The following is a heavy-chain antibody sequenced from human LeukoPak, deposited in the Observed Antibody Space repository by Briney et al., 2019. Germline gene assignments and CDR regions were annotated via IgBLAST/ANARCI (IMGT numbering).Heavy chain of an antibody. J-gene: IGHJ3*02. Sequence: GASVKVSCKASGGTFSSYAISWVRQAPGQGLEWMGRIIPIFGTANYAQKFQGRVTITTDESTSTAYMELSSLRSEDTAVYYCARDVRYCSGGSCYPDAFDSWGQGTMVTVSS. V-gene: IGHV1-69*05. D-gene: IGHD2-15*01. CDR3: ARDVRYCSGGSCYPDAFDS. CDR2: IIPIFGTA. CDR1: GGTFSSYA.